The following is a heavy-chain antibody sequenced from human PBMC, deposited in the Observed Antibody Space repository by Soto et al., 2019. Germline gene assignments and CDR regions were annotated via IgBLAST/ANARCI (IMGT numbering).Heavy chain of an antibody. J-gene: IGHJ4*02. CDR2: ISSSSSYI. Sequence: GGSLRLSCAASGFTFSSYSMNWVRQAPGKGLEWVSSISSSSSYIYYADSVKGRFTISRDNAKNSPYLQMNSLRAEDTAVYYFARVILWFGELQFDYWGQGTPVTVSS. CDR3: ARVILWFGELQFDY. CDR1: GFTFSSYS. D-gene: IGHD3-10*01. V-gene: IGHV3-21*04.